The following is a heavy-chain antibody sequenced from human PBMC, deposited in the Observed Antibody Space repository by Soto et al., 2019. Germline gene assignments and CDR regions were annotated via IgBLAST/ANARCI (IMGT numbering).Heavy chain of an antibody. V-gene: IGHV2-5*02. CDR3: ARFLWSDTSLYYFDY. CDR2: IYWDDDK. D-gene: IGHD3-3*01. Sequence: QITLKESGPTLVKPTQTLTLTCTFSGFSLTGIGVGVGWIRQPPGKALEWLALIYWDDDKRYSPSLKSRLTITKDTSKNQVALTVTNMDPVDTATYYCARFLWSDTSLYYFDYWGQGTLVTVSS. J-gene: IGHJ4*02. CDR1: GFSLTGIGVG.